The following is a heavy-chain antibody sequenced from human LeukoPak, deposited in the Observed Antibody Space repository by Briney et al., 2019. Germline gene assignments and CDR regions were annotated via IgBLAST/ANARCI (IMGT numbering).Heavy chain of an antibody. CDR3: AKDGGYCSSPSCYKDFDY. Sequence: PGRSLRLSCAASGLTVSSNYMSWVRQAPGKGLEWVSLIYSSGSTYYADSVKGRFTISRDNTKNTLYLQMNCLRAEDTAVYYCAKDGGYCSSPSCYKDFDYWGQGTLITVSS. CDR2: IYSSGST. CDR1: GLTVSSNY. D-gene: IGHD2-2*01. J-gene: IGHJ4*02. V-gene: IGHV3-53*01.